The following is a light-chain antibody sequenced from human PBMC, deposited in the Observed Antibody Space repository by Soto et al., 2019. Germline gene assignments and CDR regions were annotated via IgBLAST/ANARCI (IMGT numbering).Light chain of an antibody. CDR3: HQYGTPPRT. J-gene: IGKJ2*01. Sequence: EIVLTQSPGTQSLSPGEKATLSCRASQSVDSSYLAWYQQRPGQAPRLLIYSTSIRATGIPDRFSGRGSGTDFSLTISRLEPEDFAVYYCHQYGTPPRTFGQGTKLEI. CDR2: STS. V-gene: IGKV3-20*01. CDR1: QSVDSSY.